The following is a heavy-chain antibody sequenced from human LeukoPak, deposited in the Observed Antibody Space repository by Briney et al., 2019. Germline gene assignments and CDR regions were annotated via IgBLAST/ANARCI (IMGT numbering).Heavy chain of an antibody. CDR2: INPSGGST. CDR3: ARDLWGSGSYYPGFDY. V-gene: IGHV1-46*01. D-gene: IGHD3-10*01. CDR1: GYTFTSYY. J-gene: IGHJ4*02. Sequence: ASVKVSCKASGYTFTSYYMHWVRQAPGQGLEWMEIINPSGGSTSYAQKFQGRVTMTRDTSTSTVYMELSSLRSEDTAVYYCARDLWGSGSYYPGFDYWGQGTLVTVSS.